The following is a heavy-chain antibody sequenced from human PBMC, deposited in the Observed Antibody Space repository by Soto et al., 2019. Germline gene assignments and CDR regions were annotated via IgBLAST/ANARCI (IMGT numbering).Heavy chain of an antibody. Sequence: QVQLVQSGAEVKKPGASVKVSCKASGYTFTSYGISWVRQAPGQGLEWMGWISAYNGNTNYAQKLQGRVTXTSXTSTSTAYMELRSLRSDDTAVYYCARDRGAYGMDVWGQGTTVTVSS. CDR1: GYTFTSYG. CDR2: ISAYNGNT. V-gene: IGHV1-18*01. CDR3: ARDRGAYGMDV. J-gene: IGHJ6*02.